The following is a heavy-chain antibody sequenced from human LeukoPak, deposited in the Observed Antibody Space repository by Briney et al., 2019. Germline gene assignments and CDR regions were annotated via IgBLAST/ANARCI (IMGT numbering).Heavy chain of an antibody. D-gene: IGHD6-13*01. CDR1: GFTFSSYS. V-gene: IGHV3-21*04. Sequence: GGTLRLSRAASGFTFSSYSMKWVRQGPGKGREWGLSISSSSSDIYYADSVKGRFTISRDNAKNSLYLQINSLRAEDTAVYYCARTRSSWDYYYYMDVWGKGTTVTVSS. CDR2: ISSSSSDI. CDR3: ARTRSSWDYYYYMDV. J-gene: IGHJ6*03.